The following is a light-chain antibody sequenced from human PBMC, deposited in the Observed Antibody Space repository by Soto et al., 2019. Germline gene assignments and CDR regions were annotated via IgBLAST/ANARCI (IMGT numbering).Light chain of an antibody. CDR3: IPWT. V-gene: IGKV2-30*01. Sequence: DVVMTQSPLSLPVTLGQPASISCRSSQSLVYADGNTSLNWFHQRPGQSPRRLIYKVSKRDSGVQDRFSGSGSGTDFTLKISRVEAEDVGVYNCIPWTFGQGTKVEIK. J-gene: IGKJ1*01. CDR1: QSLVYADGNTS. CDR2: KVS.